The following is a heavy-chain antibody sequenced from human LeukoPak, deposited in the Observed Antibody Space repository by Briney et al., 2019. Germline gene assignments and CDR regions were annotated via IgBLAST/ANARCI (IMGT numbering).Heavy chain of an antibody. J-gene: IGHJ5*02. D-gene: IGHD3-9*01. CDR2: ISISSSYI. Sequence: AGGSLRLSCAASGFTFSRYSMNWVRQAPGKGLEWVSSISISSSYIYYADSVKGRFTMSRDNAKNSLYLQMNSLRAEDTAVYYCASFDLFDPWGQGTLVTVSS. CDR1: GFTFSRYS. V-gene: IGHV3-21*01. CDR3: ASFDLFDP.